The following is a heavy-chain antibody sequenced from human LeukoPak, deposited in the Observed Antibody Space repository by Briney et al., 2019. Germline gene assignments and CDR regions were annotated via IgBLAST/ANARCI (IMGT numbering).Heavy chain of an antibody. CDR3: AKDIARYYYYYGMDV. CDR1: GFTLDDYA. V-gene: IGHV3-9*01. CDR2: ISWNSGSI. J-gene: IGHJ6*02. Sequence: GRSLRLSCAASGFTLDDYAMHWVRQAPGKGLDGVSGISWNSGSIGYADSVKGRFTISRDNAKNSLYLQMNSLRAEDTALYYCAKDIARYYYYYGMDVWGQGPTVTVSS.